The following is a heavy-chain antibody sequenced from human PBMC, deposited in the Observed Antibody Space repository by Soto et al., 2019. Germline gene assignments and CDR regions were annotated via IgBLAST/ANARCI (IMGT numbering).Heavy chain of an antibody. CDR2: ILSDGSKQ. CDR3: ARGIWGSHRYYFDN. Sequence: GGSLRLSCAASRFTFSYYAMHWIRQAPGKGLEWVAVILSDGSKQYHAESVKGRFTISRDNSKSTLYLQMNSLRVDDTAVYYCARGIWGSHRYYFDNWGQGTQVTVSS. J-gene: IGHJ4*02. CDR1: RFTFSYYA. D-gene: IGHD3-16*02. V-gene: IGHV3-30-3*01.